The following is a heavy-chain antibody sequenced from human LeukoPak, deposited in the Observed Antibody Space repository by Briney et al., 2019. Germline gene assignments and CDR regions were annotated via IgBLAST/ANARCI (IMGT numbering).Heavy chain of an antibody. Sequence: GGSLRLSCAASGFTFSSYAMSWVRQAPGKGLEWVSAISGSGGSTYYADSMKGRFTISRDNSKNTLYLQMNSLRAEDTAVFYCAKFGGSFIAPFDIWGQGTMVTVSS. D-gene: IGHD1-26*01. CDR2: ISGSGGST. CDR1: GFTFSSYA. V-gene: IGHV3-23*01. J-gene: IGHJ3*02. CDR3: AKFGGSFIAPFDI.